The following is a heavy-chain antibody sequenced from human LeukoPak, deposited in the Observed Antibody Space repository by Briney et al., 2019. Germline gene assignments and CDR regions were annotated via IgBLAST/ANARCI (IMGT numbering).Heavy chain of an antibody. Sequence: SETLSLTCTVSGGSISNYYWSWVRQLPGKGLEWIGYIYYSGSSTYNPSLKSRVTISVDTSKNQFSLKLSSVTAADTAVYYCARRTYFDLWGRGTLVTVSS. J-gene: IGHJ2*01. CDR1: GGSISNYY. CDR3: ARRTYFDL. V-gene: IGHV4-59*08. CDR2: IYYSGSS.